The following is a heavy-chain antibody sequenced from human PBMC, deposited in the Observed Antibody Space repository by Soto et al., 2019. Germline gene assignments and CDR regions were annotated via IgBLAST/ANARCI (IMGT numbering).Heavy chain of an antibody. V-gene: IGHV3-23*01. CDR2: ISGSDGST. CDR1: GFTFSSYA. J-gene: IGHJ4*02. CDR3: AKMGGDYVTRRVRGAVHYFDY. Sequence: EVQLLESGGDLVQPGESLRLSCAASGFTFSSYAMSWVRQAPGKGLEWISGISGSDGSTYYADSVKVRFTISRDNSNTLSLQMNSLRAEDTAVYYCAKMGGDYVTRRVRGAVHYFDYWGQGTLVTVSS. D-gene: IGHD4-17*01.